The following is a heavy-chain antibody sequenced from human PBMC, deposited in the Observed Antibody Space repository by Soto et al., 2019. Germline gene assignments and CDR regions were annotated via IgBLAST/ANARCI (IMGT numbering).Heavy chain of an antibody. D-gene: IGHD3-10*01. CDR2: IYYSGST. CDR1: GGSISSYY. V-gene: IGHV4-59*08. CDR3: ARRYGVAFDI. J-gene: IGHJ3*02. Sequence: QVQLQESGPGLVKPSETLSLTCTVSGGSISSYYWSWIRQPPGKGLEWIGCIYYSGSTNYNPSLKPRATISVDTPKNQFSLKLSSVTAADTAVYYCARRYGVAFDIWGQGTMVTVSS.